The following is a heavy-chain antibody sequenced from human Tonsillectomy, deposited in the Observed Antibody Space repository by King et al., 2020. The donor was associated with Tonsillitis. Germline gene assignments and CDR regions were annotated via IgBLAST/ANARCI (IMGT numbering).Heavy chain of an antibody. Sequence: VQLVESGGGVVQPGRSLRLSCATSAFIFSSYGMHWVRQAPGKGLEWVAVISDDGSNKFYADSVKGRFTISRDNSENTVYLQINSLRTEDTAVYYCARDWCGPNPLDAFDIWGQGTMVTVSS. D-gene: IGHD4/OR15-4a*01. CDR2: ISDDGSNK. CDR3: ARDWCGPNPLDAFDI. J-gene: IGHJ3*02. CDR1: AFIFSSYG. V-gene: IGHV3-33*05.